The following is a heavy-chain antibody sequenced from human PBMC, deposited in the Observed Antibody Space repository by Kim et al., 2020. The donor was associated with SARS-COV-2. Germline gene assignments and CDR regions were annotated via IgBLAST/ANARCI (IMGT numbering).Heavy chain of an antibody. J-gene: IGHJ4*02. V-gene: IGHV3-43D*03. D-gene: IGHD6-19*01. Sequence: YADSVKGRFTISRDNSKNSLYLQMNSLRAEDTALYYCAKDSVAGLSVTIDYWGQGTLVTVSS. CDR3: AKDSVAGLSVTIDY.